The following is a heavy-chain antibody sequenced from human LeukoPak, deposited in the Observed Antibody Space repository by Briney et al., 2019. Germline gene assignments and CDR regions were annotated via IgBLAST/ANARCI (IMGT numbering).Heavy chain of an antibody. D-gene: IGHD1-26*01. CDR3: ARPWEGAFDY. J-gene: IGHJ4*02. Sequence: SETLSLTCTVSGGSISSSSYYWGWIRQPPGKGLEWIVSLFYSGSTYYDPSLKSRVTISVDTSKNQFSLKVTSVTAADTAVYYCARPWEGAFDYWGQGTLVTVSS. CDR2: LFYSGST. V-gene: IGHV4-39*01. CDR1: GGSISSSSYY.